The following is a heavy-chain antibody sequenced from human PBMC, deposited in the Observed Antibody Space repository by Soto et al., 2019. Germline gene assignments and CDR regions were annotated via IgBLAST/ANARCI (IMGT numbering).Heavy chain of an antibody. Sequence: GESLKISCXGSXYSFTSYWIGWVRQMPGKGLEWMGIIYPGDSDTRYSPSFQGQVTISADKSISTAYLQWSSLKASDTAMYYCARLLGYCSSTSCHGYFDYWGQGTLVTVSS. CDR3: ARLLGYCSSTSCHGYFDY. CDR1: XYSFTSYW. D-gene: IGHD2-2*01. CDR2: IYPGDSDT. J-gene: IGHJ4*02. V-gene: IGHV5-51*01.